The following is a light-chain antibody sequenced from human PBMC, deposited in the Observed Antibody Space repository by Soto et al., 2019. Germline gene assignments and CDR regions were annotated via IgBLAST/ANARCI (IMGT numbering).Light chain of an antibody. V-gene: IGLV2-14*01. Sequence: QSVLTQPASVSGSPGQSITISCTGTIRDVGGYKYVSWYQQHPGKAPKLMIYEVTKRPSGVSDRFSGSKSGNTASLTISGLQAEDESPYYCSSYTTSSTWVFGGGTPLTVL. CDR3: SSYTTSSTWV. J-gene: IGLJ3*02. CDR1: IRDVGGYKY. CDR2: EVT.